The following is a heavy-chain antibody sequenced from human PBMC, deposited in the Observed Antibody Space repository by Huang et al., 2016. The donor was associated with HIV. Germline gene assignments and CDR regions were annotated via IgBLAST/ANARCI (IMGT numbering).Heavy chain of an antibody. J-gene: IGHJ4*02. CDR1: GGTFTTYT. D-gene: IGHD3-22*01. CDR3: AREYYYDNSGYYFDY. Sequence: QVQLVQSGAEVKKPGSSVKVSCKASGGTFTTYTITWGRPAPGQGLEWMGGIIPIFGTPNYAQKFQGRVTITADESTSTAYMELSSLRSEDTAVYYCAREYYYDNSGYYFDYWGQETLVTVSS. CDR2: IIPIFGTP. V-gene: IGHV1-69*13.